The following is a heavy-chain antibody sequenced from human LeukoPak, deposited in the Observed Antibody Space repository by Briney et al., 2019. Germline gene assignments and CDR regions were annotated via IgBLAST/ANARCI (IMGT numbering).Heavy chain of an antibody. CDR3: ARITAARLYAFDI. CDR2: VDWDDDK. J-gene: IGHJ3*02. Sequence: SGPTLVNPTQTLTLPFSFSGFSLSTSGMCVSWIRQPPGKALEWLARVDWDDDKYYSTSLKTRLTISKDTSKNQVVLTMTNMDPVDTATYYCARITAARLYAFDIWGQGTMVTVSS. D-gene: IGHD6-6*01. V-gene: IGHV2-70*11. CDR1: GFSLSTSGMC.